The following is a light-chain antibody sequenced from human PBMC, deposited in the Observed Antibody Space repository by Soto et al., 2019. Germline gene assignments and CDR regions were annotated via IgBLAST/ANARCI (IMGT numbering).Light chain of an antibody. CDR1: QTISTW. Sequence: GDRVTITCRASQTISTWMAWYQQKPGKAPKLLVYDASTLQSGVASRFSGSGSGTEFTLIISGLQPDDSATYYCQQSYITPYTFGQGTRLEI. V-gene: IGKV1-5*01. J-gene: IGKJ5*01. CDR2: DAS. CDR3: QQSYITPYT.